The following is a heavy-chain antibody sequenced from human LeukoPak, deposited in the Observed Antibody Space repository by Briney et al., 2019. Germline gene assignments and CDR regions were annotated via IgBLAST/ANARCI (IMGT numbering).Heavy chain of an antibody. V-gene: IGHV3-74*01. CDR1: GFTFSSYW. CDR2: INSHGSST. CDR3: ARGGGYSYDYFDY. J-gene: IGHJ4*02. Sequence: PGGSLRLSCAASGFTFSSYWMHRVRQAPGKGLVWVSRINSHGSSTTYADSVKGRFTISRDNAKNTLYLQMNSLRADDTAVYYCARGGGYSYDYFDYWGQGTLVTVSS. D-gene: IGHD5-18*01.